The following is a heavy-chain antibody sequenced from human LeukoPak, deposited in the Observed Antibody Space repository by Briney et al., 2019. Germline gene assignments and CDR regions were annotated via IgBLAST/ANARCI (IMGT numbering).Heavy chain of an antibody. CDR1: GFTFTNAH. Sequence: PGGSLRLSCAASGFTFTNAHMSWVRQAPGKGLEWLGRIKSKTDGGTTDYAAPVEGRFTISRDDSENSLYLQMNSLKTEDTAMYYCTRNTVEWGQGTLVTVSS. V-gene: IGHV3-15*01. CDR3: TRNTVE. CDR2: IKSKTDGGTT. D-gene: IGHD4-17*01. J-gene: IGHJ4*02.